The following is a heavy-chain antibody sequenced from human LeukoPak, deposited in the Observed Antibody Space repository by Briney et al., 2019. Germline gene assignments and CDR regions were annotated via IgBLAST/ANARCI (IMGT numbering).Heavy chain of an antibody. CDR3: ARGGYCSSTSCYGSQYYYYGMDV. J-gene: IGHJ6*04. CDR1: GFTFSSYE. CDR2: ISSSGSTI. D-gene: IGHD2-2*03. V-gene: IGHV3-48*03. Sequence: PGGSLRLSCAASGFTFSSYEMNWVRQAPGKGLKWVSYISSSGSTIYYADSVKGRFTISRDNAKNSLYLQMNSLRAEDTAVYYCARGGYCSSTSCYGSQYYYYGMDVWGRGTTVTVSS.